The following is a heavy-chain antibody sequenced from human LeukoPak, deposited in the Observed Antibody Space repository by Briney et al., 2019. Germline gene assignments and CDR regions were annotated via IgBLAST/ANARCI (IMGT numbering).Heavy chain of an antibody. CDR1: GFTFGDYA. Sequence: PGGSLRLSCTASGFTFGDYAMSWFRQAPGKGLEWVGFIRSKAYGGTTEYAASVKGRFTISRDDSKSIAYLQMNSLKTEDTAVCYCCRGYSYGSYGMDVWGQGTTVTVSS. V-gene: IGHV3-49*03. D-gene: IGHD5-18*01. CDR2: IRSKAYGGTT. CDR3: CRGYSYGSYGMDV. J-gene: IGHJ6*02.